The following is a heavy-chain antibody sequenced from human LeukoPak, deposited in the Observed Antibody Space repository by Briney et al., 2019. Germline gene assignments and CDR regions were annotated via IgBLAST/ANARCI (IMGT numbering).Heavy chain of an antibody. Sequence: PSETLSLTCTVSGGSISSYYWSWVRQAPGKGLEWVSAISGSGGSTYYADSVKGRFTISRDNSKNTLYLQMNSLRAEDTAVYYCAKTSPVNYYDSSGKLDYWGQGTLVTVSS. J-gene: IGHJ4*02. CDR3: AKTSPVNYYDSSGKLDY. CDR2: ISGSGGST. CDR1: GGSISSYY. D-gene: IGHD3-22*01. V-gene: IGHV3-23*01.